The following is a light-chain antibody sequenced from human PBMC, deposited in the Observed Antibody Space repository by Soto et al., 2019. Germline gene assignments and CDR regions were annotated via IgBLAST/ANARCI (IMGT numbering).Light chain of an antibody. V-gene: IGKV3-20*01. CDR2: RAS. Sequence: EIVLTQSPGTLSLSPGERATLSCRASQSVSSSYLAWYQQKPGQAPKVLIYRASSRATGIPDRFSGSGSGTDFTLTISRLEAEDFAVYYCQQYGSSPFTFGGGTKVEIK. J-gene: IGKJ4*01. CDR1: QSVSSSY. CDR3: QQYGSSPFT.